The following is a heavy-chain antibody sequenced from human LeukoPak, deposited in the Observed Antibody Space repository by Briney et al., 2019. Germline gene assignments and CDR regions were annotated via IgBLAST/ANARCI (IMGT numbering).Heavy chain of an antibody. V-gene: IGHV1-8*01. CDR2: MNPNSGNT. CDR3: ARRTLTIRTFDI. CDR1: GYTFTSYD. D-gene: IGHD3-3*01. J-gene: IGHJ3*02. Sequence: ASVKVSCKASGYTFTSYDINWVRQATGQGPEWMGWMNPNSGNTGYAQKFQGRVNITRNTSISTAYMELSSLRSEDTAVYYCARRTLTIRTFDIWGQGTMVTVSP.